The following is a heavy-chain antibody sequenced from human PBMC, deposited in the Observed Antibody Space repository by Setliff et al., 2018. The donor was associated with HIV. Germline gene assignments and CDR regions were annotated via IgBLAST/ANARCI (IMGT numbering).Heavy chain of an antibody. J-gene: IGHJ6*03. V-gene: IGHV3-30*02. Sequence: GSLRLSCAASGFSFSTYGMHWVRQAPGKGLEWVAVIWHDGSNENYADSVKGRFTISRDNSKNTLYLQMSSLRVDDTAVYYCVKEAYSNTWNYYYYYIDVWGKGTTVTVSS. D-gene: IGHD6-13*01. CDR1: GFSFSTYG. CDR3: VKEAYSNTWNYYYYYIDV. CDR2: IWHDGSNE.